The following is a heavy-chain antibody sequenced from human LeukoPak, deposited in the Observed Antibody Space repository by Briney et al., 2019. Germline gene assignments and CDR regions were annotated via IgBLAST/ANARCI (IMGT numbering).Heavy chain of an antibody. CDR2: INHSGST. J-gene: IGHJ4*02. D-gene: IGHD1-26*01. CDR1: GGSFSGYY. Sequence: PSETLSLTCAVYGGSFSGYYWSWIRQPPGKGLEWIGEINHSGSTNYNPSLKSRVTISVDTSKNQFSLKLSSVTAADTAVYYCARRIVGTITGFDYWGQGTLVTVSS. CDR3: ARRIVGTITGFDY. V-gene: IGHV4-34*01.